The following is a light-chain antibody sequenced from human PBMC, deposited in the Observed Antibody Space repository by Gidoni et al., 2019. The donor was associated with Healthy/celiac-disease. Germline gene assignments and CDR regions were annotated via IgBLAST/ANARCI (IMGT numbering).Light chain of an antibody. CDR3: QQYGSSPRT. J-gene: IGKJ1*01. V-gene: IGKV3-20*01. Sequence: EIVLTQSPGTLSLSPGERATLSCRASQSVSSSYVAWYQQKPGQAPRLLIYGASSRATGIPDRFSGSVSGTDFTLTISRLEPEDFAVYYGQQYGSSPRTFGQGTKVEIK. CDR2: GAS. CDR1: QSVSSSY.